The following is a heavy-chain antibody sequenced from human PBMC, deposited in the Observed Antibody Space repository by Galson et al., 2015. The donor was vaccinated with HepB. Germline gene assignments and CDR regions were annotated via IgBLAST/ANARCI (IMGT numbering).Heavy chain of an antibody. CDR3: ARGGTGSDN. CDR1: GYTFTSYV. CDR2: ISGYNGHT. D-gene: IGHD6-19*01. Sequence: SVKVSCKASGYTFTSYVISWVRQAPGQGLEWLGRISGYNGHTNYARNLQNKVTMTTDTSTSTAYLELRRLKSDDTAIYYCARGGTGSDNWGQGTLVTVSS. V-gene: IGHV1-18*04. J-gene: IGHJ4*02.